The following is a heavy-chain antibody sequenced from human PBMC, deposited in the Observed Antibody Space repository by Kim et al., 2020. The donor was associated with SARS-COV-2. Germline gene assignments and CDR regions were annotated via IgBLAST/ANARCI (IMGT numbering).Heavy chain of an antibody. D-gene: IGHD1-26*01. J-gene: IGHJ6*02. CDR3: ASTNSGLYYGMDV. CDR2: IYYSGST. CDR1: GGSISSYY. Sequence: SETLSLTCTVSGGSISSYYWSWIRQPPGKGLEWIGYIYYSGSTNYNPSLKSRVTISVDTSKNQFSLKLSSVTAADTAVYYCASTNSGLYYGMDVWGQGTTVTVSS. V-gene: IGHV4-59*13.